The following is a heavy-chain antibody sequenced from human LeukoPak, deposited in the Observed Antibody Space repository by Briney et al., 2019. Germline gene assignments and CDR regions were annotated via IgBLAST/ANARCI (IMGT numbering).Heavy chain of an antibody. CDR3: ARGPSVSGGYWFDP. D-gene: IGHD3-10*02. CDR2: MNPNSGNT. CDR1: GYTFTTYG. J-gene: IGHJ5*02. Sequence: ASVKVSCKASGYTFTTYGVTWVRQAPGQGLEWMGWMNPNSGNTGYAQKFQGRVTMTRNTSISTAYMELSSLRSEDTAVYSCARGPSVSGGYWFDPWGQGTLVTVSS. V-gene: IGHV1-8*02.